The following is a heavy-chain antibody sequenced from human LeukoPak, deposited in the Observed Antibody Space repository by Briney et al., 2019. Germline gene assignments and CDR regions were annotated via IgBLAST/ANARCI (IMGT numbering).Heavy chain of an antibody. V-gene: IGHV3-23*01. CDR3: AKDIYGGNWPNDY. J-gene: IGHJ4*02. CDR2: ISSSTLKI. D-gene: IGHD4-23*01. Sequence: GGSLRLSCAASGFTFSTYAMIWVRQAPGKGLEWVSAISSSTLKIYYADSVKGRFTISRDNSNNSLYPQMNSLRAEDTAVYYCAKDIYGGNWPNDYWGQGTLVTVSS. CDR1: GFTFSTYA.